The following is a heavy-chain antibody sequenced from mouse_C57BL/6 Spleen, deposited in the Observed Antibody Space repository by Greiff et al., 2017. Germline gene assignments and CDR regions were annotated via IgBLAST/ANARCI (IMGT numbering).Heavy chain of an antibody. Sequence: QVQLQQPGTELVKPGASVKLSCKASGYTFTSYWMHWVKQRPGQGLAWIGNINPSNGGTTYNDKFKSKATLTVDKSSSTAYMQLSSLTSEHSAVYYCARLGYFDVWGTGTTVTISS. J-gene: IGHJ1*03. CDR3: ARLGYFDV. CDR1: GYTFTSYW. CDR2: INPSNGGT. V-gene: IGHV1-53*01.